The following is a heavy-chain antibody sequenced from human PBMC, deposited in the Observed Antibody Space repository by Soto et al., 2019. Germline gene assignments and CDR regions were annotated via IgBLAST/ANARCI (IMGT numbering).Heavy chain of an antibody. J-gene: IGHJ5*02. V-gene: IGHV3-11*01. D-gene: IGHD2-8*01. Sequence: PGGSLRLSCAASGFTFSDHYMSWIRQAPGKGLEWISYITSSSSTIYYADSVKGRFTISRDNAKKSLYLQMNSLRAKDTAVYYCARGRGYCSNGVCYNWFDPWGQGTLVTVSS. CDR2: ITSSSSTI. CDR1: GFTFSDHY. CDR3: ARGRGYCSNGVCYNWFDP.